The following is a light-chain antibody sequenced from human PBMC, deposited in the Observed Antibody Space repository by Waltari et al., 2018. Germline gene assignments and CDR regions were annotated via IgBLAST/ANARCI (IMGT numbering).Light chain of an antibody. Sequence: DIVMTQSPESLAVSLGERANINCKSSQSLISTSNNKNFLAWYQVKLGQPPKLLFYWSFTRQSGVPDRFSGSGSGTDFTLTISSLQAEDVAIYYCQQYYTMPVTFGGGTKVEIK. CDR2: WSF. CDR1: QSLISTSNNKNF. CDR3: QQYYTMPVT. J-gene: IGKJ4*01. V-gene: IGKV4-1*01.